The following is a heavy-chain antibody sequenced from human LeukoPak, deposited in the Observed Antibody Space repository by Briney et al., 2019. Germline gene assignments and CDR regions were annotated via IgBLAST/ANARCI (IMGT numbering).Heavy chain of an antibody. CDR3: ARRLDWIDHDAFDI. Sequence: PSETLSLTCTVSGGSIRSYYWTWIRQPPGKGLEWLGYIYYSGNTFYNPSLKSRVIISVDTSKNQFSLNLASVTAADTAVYYCARRLDWIDHDAFDIWGQGTMVSVSS. CDR2: IYYSGNT. CDR1: GGSIRSYY. D-gene: IGHD1-1*01. J-gene: IGHJ3*02. V-gene: IGHV4-59*08.